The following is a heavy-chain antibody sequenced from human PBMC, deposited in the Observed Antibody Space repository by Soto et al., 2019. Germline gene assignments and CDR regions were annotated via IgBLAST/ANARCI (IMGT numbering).Heavy chain of an antibody. Sequence: QITLKESGPTLVKPTQTLTLTCTFSGFSLSTSGLGVGWIRQPPGKALEWLAVIFWEDNKRYSASLEDSLTXXXXXXXXXXXXXXXXXXXXXXXXXXXXHRVSYSLYVYWGQGTLVTVSS. CDR3: XHRVSYSLYVY. D-gene: IGHD2-21*01. CDR1: GFSLSTSGLG. J-gene: IGHJ4*02. CDR2: IFWEDNK. V-gene: IGHV2-5*02.